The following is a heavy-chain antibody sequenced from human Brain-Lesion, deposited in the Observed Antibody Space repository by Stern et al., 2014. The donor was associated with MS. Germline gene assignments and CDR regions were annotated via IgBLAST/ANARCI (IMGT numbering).Heavy chain of an antibody. CDR3: TTSPYGLDA. Sequence: QVQLVQSGAELKKPGSSGKGSCKASGGTFSSYTVSWVRQAPGQGLEWMGKIIPILGVANYAPKFQGRVTITADKFTGTAYMEVTSLRSEDTAIYYCTTSPYGLDAWGQGTTVTVSS. J-gene: IGHJ6*02. CDR2: IIPILGVA. CDR1: GGTFSSYT. V-gene: IGHV1-69*02. D-gene: IGHD1-14*01.